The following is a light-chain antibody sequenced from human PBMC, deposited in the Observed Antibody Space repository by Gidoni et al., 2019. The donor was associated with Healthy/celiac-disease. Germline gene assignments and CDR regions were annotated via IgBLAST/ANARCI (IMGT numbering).Light chain of an antibody. V-gene: IGKV1-5*01. Sequence: DIQMTQSPSTLSAAVGDRVTITCRASQSINSWLAWYQQKPGKAPKLLIFDTSNLEIGVPSSFSGSGSETGFTLTISSLEPYDFETYYCQQYNSYSLFGGGTKVEIK. CDR3: QQYNSYSL. J-gene: IGKJ4*01. CDR1: QSINSW. CDR2: DTS.